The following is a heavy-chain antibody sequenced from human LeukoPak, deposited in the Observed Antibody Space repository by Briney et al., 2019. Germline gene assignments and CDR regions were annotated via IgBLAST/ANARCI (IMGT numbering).Heavy chain of an antibody. CDR1: GGTFSSYA. CDR2: IIPIFGTA. CDR3: ARGPPGGGNEYYFDY. J-gene: IGHJ4*02. Sequence: ASVKVSCKASGGTFSSYAISWVRQAPGQGLEWMGGIIPIFGTANYAQKFQGRVTITADESTSTAYMELSSLRSEDTAVYYCARGPPGGGNEYYFDYWGQGTLVTVSS. D-gene: IGHD4-23*01. V-gene: IGHV1-69*13.